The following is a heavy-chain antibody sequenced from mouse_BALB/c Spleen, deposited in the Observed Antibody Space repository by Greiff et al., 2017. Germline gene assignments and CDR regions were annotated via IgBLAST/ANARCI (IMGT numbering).Heavy chain of an antibody. Sequence: QVQLQQPGAELVQPGASVKLSCKASGYTFTSYWMHWVKQRPGQGLEWIGEIDPYDSYTNYNQKFKGKATLTVDKSSSTAYMQLSSLTSEDSAVYYCARSILDYWYFDVWGAGTTVTVSS. V-gene: IGHV1-69*02. CDR3: ARSILDYWYFDV. J-gene: IGHJ1*01. CDR1: GYTFTSYW. CDR2: IDPYDSYT.